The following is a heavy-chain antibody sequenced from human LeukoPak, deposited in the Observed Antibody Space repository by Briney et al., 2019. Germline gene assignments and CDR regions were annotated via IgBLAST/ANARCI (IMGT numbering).Heavy chain of an antibody. J-gene: IGHJ6*02. CDR1: GFTFSSYA. CDR3: ARGRVAAFYYYYGMDV. V-gene: IGHV3-30-3*01. D-gene: IGHD6-19*01. Sequence: GGSLRLSCAASGFTFSSYAMHWVRQAPGKGLEWVALISYDGSNKYYADSVKGRVTISRDNSKNTLYLQMNSLRGEDTAVYHCARGRVAAFYYYYGMDVWGQGPTVTVAS. CDR2: ISYDGSNK.